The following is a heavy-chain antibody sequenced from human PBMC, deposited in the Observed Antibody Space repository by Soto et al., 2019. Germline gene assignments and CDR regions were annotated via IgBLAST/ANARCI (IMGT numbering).Heavy chain of an antibody. CDR1: GYSIINGYY. Sequence: PSETLSLTCAVSGYSIINGYYWGWIRQPPGKGLEWIGSIYHSGNTYYNPSLKSRVTLSIDTSKNQFSLKLRSVTAADTAMYYCARSQWLAGGAFMDVWGRGXTVTVYS. CDR3: ARSQWLAGGAFMDV. CDR2: IYHSGNT. J-gene: IGHJ6*02. D-gene: IGHD6-19*01. V-gene: IGHV4-38-2*01.